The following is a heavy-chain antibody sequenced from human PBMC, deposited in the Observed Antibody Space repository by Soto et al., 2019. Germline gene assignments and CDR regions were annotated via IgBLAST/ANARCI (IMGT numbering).Heavy chain of an antibody. CDR3: VSQRTSVLTQAYFDY. D-gene: IGHD2-8*01. CDR2: VYYRGRS. V-gene: IGHV4-39*01. Sequence: ASETLSLTCTVSGGSVSNSNYYRGWIRQSPGKGLEWIGSVYYRGRSYSKSPVKSRVTISVDTSKNQFSLNLNSVTASDTAAYYCVSQRTSVLTQAYFDYWGPGALVTVSS. CDR1: GGSVSNSNYY. J-gene: IGHJ4*02.